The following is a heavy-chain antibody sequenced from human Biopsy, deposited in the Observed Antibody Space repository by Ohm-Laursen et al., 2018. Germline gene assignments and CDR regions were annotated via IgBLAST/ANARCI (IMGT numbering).Heavy chain of an antibody. Sequence: SETLSLTCPVSGGSVRSPDHRWNWVRRAPGKGLEWIGNIYYSWTTLYNPSLSGRVTMDLDRSTNQFSLKLKSVTFADTAVYFCARAYFYGMGTSNYFLDSWGQGALVTVSS. V-gene: IGHV4-39*02. CDR1: GGSVRSPDHR. D-gene: IGHD3-10*01. CDR2: IYYSWTT. CDR3: ARAYFYGMGTSNYFLDS. J-gene: IGHJ4*02.